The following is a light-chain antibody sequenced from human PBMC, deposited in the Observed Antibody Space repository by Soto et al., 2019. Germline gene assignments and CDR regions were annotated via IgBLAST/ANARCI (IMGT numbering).Light chain of an antibody. CDR2: DVS. J-gene: IGKJ3*01. CDR1: QSVSSSY. CDR3: QQCVIWPLFT. Sequence: EIVLTQSPGTLSLSPGERDTLSCRASQSVSSSYLAWYQQKPGQAPXLLIYDVSNRATGIPARFSGSGSGTDFTLTISSLEPEDFAVYYGQQCVIWPLFTFGPGTKVDIK. V-gene: IGKV3D-20*02.